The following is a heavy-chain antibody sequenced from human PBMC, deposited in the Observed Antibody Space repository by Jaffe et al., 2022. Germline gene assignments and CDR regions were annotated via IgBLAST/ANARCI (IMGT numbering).Heavy chain of an antibody. CDR2: IYHSGST. D-gene: IGHD4-17*01. CDR3: ARASTVTFSAPFDY. V-gene: IGHV4-30-2*01. Sequence: QLQLQESGSGLVKPSQTLSLTCAVSGGSISSGGYSWSWIRQPPGKGLEWIGYIYHSGSTYYNPSLKSRVTISVDRSKNQFSLKLSSVTAADTAVYYCARASTVTFSAPFDYWGQGTLVTVSS. J-gene: IGHJ4*02. CDR1: GGSISSGGYS.